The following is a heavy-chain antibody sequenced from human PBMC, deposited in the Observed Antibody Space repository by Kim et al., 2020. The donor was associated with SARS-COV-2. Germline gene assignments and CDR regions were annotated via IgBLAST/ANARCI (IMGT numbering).Heavy chain of an antibody. D-gene: IGHD3-10*01. Sequence: VKGRLTISRDISKNTLYRQMESLSAEDTAVYYCARDRGNYYGSGSHYYFDYWGQGTLVTVSS. V-gene: IGHV3-23*01. J-gene: IGHJ4*02. CDR3: ARDRGNYYGSGSHYYFDY.